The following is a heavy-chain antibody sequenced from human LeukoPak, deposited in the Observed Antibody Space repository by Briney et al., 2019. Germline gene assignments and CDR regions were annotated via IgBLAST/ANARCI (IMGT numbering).Heavy chain of an antibody. D-gene: IGHD5-18*01. V-gene: IGHV3-48*01. J-gene: IGHJ5*02. CDR1: GFTFSSYS. CDR3: AKHRGYGSDWFDP. CDR2: ISSRSSTI. Sequence: PGGSLRLSCAASGFTFSSYSMNWVRQAPGKGLEWASYISSRSSTIYNADSVIGRFTISRDNSKNTLYLRMNSLRAEDTAVYYCAKHRGYGSDWFDPWGQGTLVTVSS.